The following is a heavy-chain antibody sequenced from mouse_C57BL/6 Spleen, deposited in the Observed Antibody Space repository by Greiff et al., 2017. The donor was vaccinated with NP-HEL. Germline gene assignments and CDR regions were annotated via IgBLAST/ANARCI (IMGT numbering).Heavy chain of an antibody. CDR3: ARNRYGCDY. V-gene: IGHV2-2*01. J-gene: IGHJ2*01. CDR1: GFSFTSYG. D-gene: IGHD1-1*02. CDR2: IWSGGSS. Sequence: VQLQQSGPGLVQPSQSLSITCTASGFSFTSYGVHWVRQSPGKGLEWLGVIWSGGSSDYNPAFISRLSISKDNSTSQAFFKMNSQQADDTAIYYCARNRYGCDYWGQGTTLTVAS.